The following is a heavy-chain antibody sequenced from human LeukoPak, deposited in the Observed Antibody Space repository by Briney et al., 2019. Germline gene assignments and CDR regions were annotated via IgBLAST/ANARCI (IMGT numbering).Heavy chain of an antibody. V-gene: IGHV3-21*01. CDR2: ISSSSSYI. CDR1: GFTFSSYG. CDR3: ARLGRAYYYYYYMDV. Sequence: GGTLRLSCAASGFTFSSYGMSWVRQAPGKGLEWISSISSSSSYIYYADSVKGRFTISRDNAKNSLYLQMSSLRAEDTAVYYCARLGRAYYYYYYMDVWGKGTTVTVSS. J-gene: IGHJ6*03.